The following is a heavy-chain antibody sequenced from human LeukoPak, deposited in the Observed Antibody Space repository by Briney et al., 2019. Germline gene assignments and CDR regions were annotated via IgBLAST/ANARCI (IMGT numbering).Heavy chain of an antibody. J-gene: IGHJ4*02. D-gene: IGHD3-22*01. Sequence: SGTLSLTCTVSSDSVSSGNYYLSWIRQPPGKGLAWITYMSPSGTTKYNPSLKSRVTTSVDTSRTQFSLRLSSVTAADTAVYYCARGQDDRSGTFDYWGQGILVTVSS. CDR3: ARGQDDRSGTFDY. CDR1: SDSVSSGNYY. CDR2: MSPSGTT. V-gene: IGHV4-61*01.